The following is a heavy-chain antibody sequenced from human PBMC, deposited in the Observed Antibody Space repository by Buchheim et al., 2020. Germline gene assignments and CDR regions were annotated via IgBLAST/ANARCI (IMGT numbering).Heavy chain of an antibody. V-gene: IGHV4-61*02. CDR3: ARGRGYGGPDY. CDR1: GGSISSGSYD. CDR2: IYTSGST. J-gene: IGHJ4*02. D-gene: IGHD4-23*01. Sequence: QVQLQESGPGLVKPSQTLSLTCTVSGGSISSGSYDWSWIRQPAGKGLEWIGRIYTSGSTNYNPSLKSRVTISVDTSKNQFSLKLSSVTAADTAVYYCARGRGYGGPDYWGQGTL.